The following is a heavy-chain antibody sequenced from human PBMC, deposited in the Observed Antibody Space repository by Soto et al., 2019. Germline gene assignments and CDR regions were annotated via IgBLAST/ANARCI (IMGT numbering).Heavy chain of an antibody. CDR2: IGGSGSST. CDR1: GFTVSSNY. V-gene: IGHV3-53*01. CDR3: ASGDSSGYYQLDY. J-gene: IGHJ4*02. Sequence: EVQLVESGGGLIQPGGSLRLSCAASGFTVSSNYMSWVRQAPGKGLEWVSGIGGSGSSTFYADSLRGRFTISRDNSKNTLYLQMNSLRAEDTAVYYCASGDSSGYYQLDYWGQGTLVTVSS. D-gene: IGHD3-22*01.